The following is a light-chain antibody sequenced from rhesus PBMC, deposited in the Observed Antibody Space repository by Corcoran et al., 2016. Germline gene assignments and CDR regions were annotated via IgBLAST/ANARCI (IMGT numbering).Light chain of an antibody. CDR3: QQHNSYPWT. Sequence: DIQMTQSPSSLSASVGDTVTITCRASQGISNYLACYQQKPGKAPKPLIYYASNLESGVPSSFSVSGSGTDLTLTISSLQPEDFAIYYCQQHNSYPWTFGQGTKVEIK. CDR2: YAS. CDR1: QGISNY. V-gene: IGKV1S14*01. J-gene: IGKJ1*01.